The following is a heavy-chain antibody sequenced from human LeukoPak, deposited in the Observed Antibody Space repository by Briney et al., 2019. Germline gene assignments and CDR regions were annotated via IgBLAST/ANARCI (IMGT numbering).Heavy chain of an antibody. Sequence: GGSLRLSCAASGFTFSSYRMHWVRQAPGKGLVWVSRIKSDGSTNYADSVKGRFTISRDNAKNTVSLQMNSLRAEDTGVYYCARAPSEIGGYYPEYFRHWGRAPWSPSPQ. CDR2: IKSDGST. CDR1: GFTFSSYR. CDR3: ARAPSEIGGYYPEYFRH. V-gene: IGHV3-74*01. D-gene: IGHD3-22*01. J-gene: IGHJ1*01.